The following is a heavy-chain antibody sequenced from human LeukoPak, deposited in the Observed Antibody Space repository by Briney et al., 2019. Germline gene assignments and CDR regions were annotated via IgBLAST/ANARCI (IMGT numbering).Heavy chain of an antibody. CDR1: GFTFSSYW. CDR2: IKQDGSEK. D-gene: IGHD6-25*01. J-gene: IGHJ4*02. CDR3: ARRGYPGIAAAGPSDY. Sequence: GGSLRLSCAASGFTFSSYWMSWVRQAPGKGLEWVANIKQDGSEKYYVDSVKGRFTISRDNAKNSLYLQMNSLRAEDTAVYYCARRGYPGIAAAGPSDYWGQGTLVTVSS. V-gene: IGHV3-7*01.